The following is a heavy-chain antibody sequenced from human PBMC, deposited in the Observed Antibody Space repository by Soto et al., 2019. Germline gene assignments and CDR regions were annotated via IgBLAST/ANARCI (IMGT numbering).Heavy chain of an antibody. CDR1: VNSITSGYY. Sequence: QVQLQESGPGLVKPSETLSLTCAVPVNSITSGYYWGWIRQPPGKGLEWIGTIYHNRNSYYNPSLKRRGSLSVDKSKNQLSLRVSHVTAADTAVYYCAIAVRGFSQVFDYWGQGTLVTVSS. CDR2: IYHNRNS. CDR3: AIAVRGFSQVFDY. J-gene: IGHJ4*02. V-gene: IGHV4-38-2*01. D-gene: IGHD5-18*01.